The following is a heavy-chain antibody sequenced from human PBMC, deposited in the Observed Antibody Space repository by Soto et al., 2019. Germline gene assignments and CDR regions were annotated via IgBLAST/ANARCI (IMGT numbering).Heavy chain of an antibody. CDR3: ARGDRRDSDFWSGYSSASRYYYYGMDA. CDR2: IYYSGST. J-gene: IGHJ6*02. CDR1: GGSISSYY. V-gene: IGHV4-59*12. D-gene: IGHD3-3*01. Sequence: PSETLSLTCTVSGGSISSYYWSWIRQPPGKGLEWIGYIYYSGSTNYNPSLKSRVTISVDTSKNQFSLKLSSVTAADTAVYYCARGDRRDSDFWSGYSSASRYYYYGMDAWGQGTTVTVSS.